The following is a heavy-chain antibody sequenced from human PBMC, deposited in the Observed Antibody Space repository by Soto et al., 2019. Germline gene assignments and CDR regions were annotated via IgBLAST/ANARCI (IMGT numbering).Heavy chain of an antibody. CDR3: TRGPRPISTGTGAY. D-gene: IGHD3-10*01. CDR2: IYNDGSYT. CDR1: GFIFKMYW. V-gene: IGHV3-74*01. J-gene: IGHJ4*02. Sequence: VGSLRLSCAASGFIFKMYWMHWVRQTPGKGLVWISRIYNDGSYTDYADSVRGRFTISRDNVNDTLYLQMNNLRAEDSGLYYCTRGPRPISTGTGAYWGQGTQVTVSS.